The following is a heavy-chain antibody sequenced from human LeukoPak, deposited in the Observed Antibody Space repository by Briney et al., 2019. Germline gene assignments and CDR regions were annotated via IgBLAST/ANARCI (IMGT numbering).Heavy chain of an antibody. CDR2: INPSGGST. J-gene: IGHJ4*02. D-gene: IGHD1-26*01. CDR3: ARGERSGSFDY. CDR1: GYTLTFYH. V-gene: IGHV1-46*01. Sequence: ASVKVSCKASGYTLTFYHMHWARQAPGEGLEWMGIINPSGGSTSYAQKFRGRLTMTRDTSPSTVYMELSSLRSEDTAVYYCARGERSGSFDYWGQGTLVTVSS.